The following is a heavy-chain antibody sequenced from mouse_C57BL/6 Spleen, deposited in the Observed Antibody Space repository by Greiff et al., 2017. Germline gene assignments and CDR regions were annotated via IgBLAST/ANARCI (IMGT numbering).Heavy chain of an antibody. CDR2: ISSGGDYI. V-gene: IGHV5-9-1*02. CDR3: TRDGAGSYYFDY. CDR1: GFTFSSYA. Sequence: EVKLMESGEGLVKPGGSLKLSCAASGFTFSSYAMSWVRQTPEKRLEWVAYISSGGDYIYYADTVKGRFTISRDNARNTLYLQMSSLKSEDTAMYYCTRDGAGSYYFDYWGQGTTLTVSS. J-gene: IGHJ2*01. D-gene: IGHD2-3*01.